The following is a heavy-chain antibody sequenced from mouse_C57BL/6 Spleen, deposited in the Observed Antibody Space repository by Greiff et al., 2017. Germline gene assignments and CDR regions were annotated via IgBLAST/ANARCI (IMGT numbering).Heavy chain of an antibody. V-gene: IGHV2-5*01. CDR1: GFSLTSYG. CDR2: IWSGGST. CDR3: AITDLYDYYAMDY. Sequence: QVQLQQSGPGLVQPSQSLSITCTVSGFSLTSYGVHWVRQSPGKGLEWLGVIWSGGSTDYNAAFMSRLSITNDNSKSKVFFKMNSLQADDTAIYYCAITDLYDYYAMDYWGQGTSVTVSS. D-gene: IGHD1-1*01. J-gene: IGHJ4*01.